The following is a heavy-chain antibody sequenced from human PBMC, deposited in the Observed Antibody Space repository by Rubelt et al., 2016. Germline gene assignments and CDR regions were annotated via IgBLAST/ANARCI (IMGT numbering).Heavy chain of an antibody. CDR3: ARDSGGLEDYFDY. J-gene: IGHJ4*02. Sequence: GKGLEWLANIKQDGSEKYYVDSVKGRFTISRDNAKNSLYLQMNSLRAEDTAVYYCARDSGGLEDYFDYWGQGTVVTVSS. V-gene: IGHV3-7*03. D-gene: IGHD3-16*01. CDR2: IKQDGSEK.